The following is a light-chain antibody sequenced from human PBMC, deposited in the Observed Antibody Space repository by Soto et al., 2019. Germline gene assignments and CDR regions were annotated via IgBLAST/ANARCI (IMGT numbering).Light chain of an antibody. CDR2: GSS. CDR3: QQSFSTPWT. CDR1: QSVGSTY. Sequence: EIVLTQSPGTLSLSPGERATLSCRASQSVGSTYLAWYQQKPGQAPRLLIYGSSTRATGIPDRFSGSGSGTDFTLTISRLQPEDFASYSCQQSFSTPWTFGQGTKVEVK. V-gene: IGKV3-20*01. J-gene: IGKJ1*01.